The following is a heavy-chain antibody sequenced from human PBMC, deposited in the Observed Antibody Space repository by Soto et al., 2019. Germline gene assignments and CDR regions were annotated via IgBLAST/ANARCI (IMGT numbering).Heavy chain of an antibody. J-gene: IGHJ4*02. D-gene: IGHD5-18*01. CDR2: IYYSGST. CDR1: GGSISSAGYY. CDR3: ARATAATGMVPFDY. Sequence: QVQLQESGPGLVKPSQTLSLSCTVSGGSISSAGYYWSWIRQHPGKGLEWIGYIYYSGSTYYNPSLTTRVTISVDTSKNQFSVNLRSVTAADTAVYYCARATAATGMVPFDYWGQGTLVSVSS. V-gene: IGHV4-31*03.